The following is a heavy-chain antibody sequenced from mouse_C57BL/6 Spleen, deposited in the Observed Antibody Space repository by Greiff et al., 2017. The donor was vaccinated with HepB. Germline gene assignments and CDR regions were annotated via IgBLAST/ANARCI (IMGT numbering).Heavy chain of an antibody. V-gene: IGHV1-64*01. CDR3: ARFLTKAMDY. Sequence: VKLQESGAELVKPGASVKLSCKASGYTFTSYWMHWVKQRPGQGLEWIGMIHPNSGSTNYNEKFKSKATLTVDKSSSTAYMQLSSLTSEDSAVYYCARFLTKAMDYWGQGTSVTVSS. D-gene: IGHD4-1*01. CDR2: IHPNSGST. J-gene: IGHJ4*01. CDR1: GYTFTSYW.